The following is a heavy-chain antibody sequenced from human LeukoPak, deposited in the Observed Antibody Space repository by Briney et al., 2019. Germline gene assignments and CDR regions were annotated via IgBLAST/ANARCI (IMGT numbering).Heavy chain of an antibody. D-gene: IGHD6-19*01. Sequence: GASAKVSCKASGYTFTSYYMHWVRQAPGQGLEWMGIINPSGGSTSYAQKFQGRVTMTRDTSTSTVYMELSSLRSEDTAVYYCARISGWYYFDYWGQGTLVTVSS. CDR2: INPSGGST. J-gene: IGHJ4*02. CDR1: GYTFTSYY. CDR3: ARISGWYYFDY. V-gene: IGHV1-46*01.